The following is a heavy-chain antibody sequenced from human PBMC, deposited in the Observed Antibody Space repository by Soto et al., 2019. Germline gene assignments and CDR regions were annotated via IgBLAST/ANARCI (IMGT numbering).Heavy chain of an antibody. D-gene: IGHD1-7*01. Sequence: ASVKVSCKASGYTFTSYYMHWVRQAPGQGLEWMGIINPSGGSTSYAQKFQGRVTMTRDTSTSTVYMELSSLRSEDTAVYYCARDLELNYYYYCMYVWGKGTTVTVSS. CDR1: GYTFTSYY. CDR3: ARDLELNYYYYCMYV. V-gene: IGHV1-46*01. J-gene: IGHJ6*03. CDR2: INPSGGST.